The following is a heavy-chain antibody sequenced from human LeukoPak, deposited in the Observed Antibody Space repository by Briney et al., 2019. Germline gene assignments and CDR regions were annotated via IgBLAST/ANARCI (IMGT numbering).Heavy chain of an antibody. Sequence: GGSLRLFCAASGFTFSNYAITWVRQAPGKGLEWGSTISSSGANTYYADSVRGRFTISRDNSKNTLYLQMNSLRAEDTAVYYCAKDGHYDSSGFTLQYWGQGTLVTVSS. V-gene: IGHV3-23*01. J-gene: IGHJ1*01. CDR3: AKDGHYDSSGFTLQY. D-gene: IGHD3-22*01. CDR2: ISSSGANT. CDR1: GFTFSNYA.